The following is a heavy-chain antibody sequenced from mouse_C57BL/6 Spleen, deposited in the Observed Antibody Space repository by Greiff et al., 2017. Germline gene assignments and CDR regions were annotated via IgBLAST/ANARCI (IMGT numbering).Heavy chain of an antibody. CDR2: IHPNSGST. J-gene: IGHJ2*01. Sequence: QVQLQQPGAELVKPGASVKLSCKASGYTFTSYWMHWVKQRPGQGLEWIGMIHPNSGSTNYNEKFKSKATLTVDKSSSTAYMQLSSLTSEDSAVYYCARLGTGRGYFDYWGQGTTLTVSS. CDR1: GYTFTSYW. V-gene: IGHV1-64*01. CDR3: ARLGTGRGYFDY. D-gene: IGHD4-1*01.